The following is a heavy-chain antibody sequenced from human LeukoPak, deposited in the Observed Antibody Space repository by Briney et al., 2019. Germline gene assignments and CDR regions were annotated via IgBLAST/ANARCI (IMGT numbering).Heavy chain of an antibody. V-gene: IGHV4-34*01. CDR2: INHSGST. CDR1: GGSFSGYY. J-gene: IGHJ4*02. CDR3: AIGQWLVDY. Sequence: PSETLSLTCAVYGGSFSGYYWSWIRQPPGKGLEWIGEINHSGSTNYNPSLKSRVTISVDTSKNQFSLKLSSVTAADTAVYYCAIGQWLVDYWGQGTLVTVSS. D-gene: IGHD6-19*01.